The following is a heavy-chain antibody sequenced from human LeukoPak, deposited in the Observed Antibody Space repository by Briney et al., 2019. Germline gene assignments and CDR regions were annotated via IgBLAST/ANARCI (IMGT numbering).Heavy chain of an antibody. J-gene: IGHJ6*02. CDR2: ISGSGGST. V-gene: IGHV3-23*01. D-gene: IGHD2-2*01. CDR3: AKDGAPAALGRGYYYGTDV. Sequence: GGSLRLSCAASGFTFSSYAMSWVRQAPGKGLEWVSAISGSGGSTYYADSVKGRFTISRDNSKNTLYLQMNSLRAEDTAVYYCAKDGAPAALGRGYYYGTDVWGQGTTVTVSS. CDR1: GFTFSSYA.